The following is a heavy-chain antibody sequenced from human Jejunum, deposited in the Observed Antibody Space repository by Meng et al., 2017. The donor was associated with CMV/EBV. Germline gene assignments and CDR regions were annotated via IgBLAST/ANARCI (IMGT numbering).Heavy chain of an antibody. CDR2: VSGSGATT. Sequence: EAFGFNFNNVAFDRVRQGPGKGLEWVSTVSGSGATTYYADSVRGRFTISRDNSRNTLYLQMNRLRADDTAVYFCAKQGYSNDLDYWGQGALVTVSS. D-gene: IGHD4-11*01. V-gene: IGHV3-23*01. CDR3: AKQGYSNDLDY. CDR1: GFNFNNVA. J-gene: IGHJ4*02.